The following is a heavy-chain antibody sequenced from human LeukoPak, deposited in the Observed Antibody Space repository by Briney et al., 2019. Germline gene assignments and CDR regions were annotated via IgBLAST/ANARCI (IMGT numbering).Heavy chain of an antibody. CDR3: ASRAIAVANA. J-gene: IGHJ4*02. Sequence: ETLSLTCAVSGGSISSSNWWSWVRQPPGKGLEWVSYISSSGSTIYYADSVKGRFTISRDNAKNSLYLQMNSLRAEDTAVYYCASRAIAVANARGQGTLVTVSS. D-gene: IGHD6-19*01. CDR2: ISSSGSTI. CDR1: GGSISSSN. V-gene: IGHV3-48*04.